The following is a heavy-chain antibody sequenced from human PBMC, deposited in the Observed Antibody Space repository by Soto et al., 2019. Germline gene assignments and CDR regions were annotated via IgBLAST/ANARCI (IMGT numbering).Heavy chain of an antibody. CDR1: GFTFSNAW. V-gene: IGHV3-15*01. CDR2: IKSKTDGGTT. CDR3: TTGRETFLEYFQH. D-gene: IGHD1-26*01. J-gene: IGHJ1*01. Sequence: GGSLRLSCAASGFTFSNAWMSWVRQAPGKGLEWVGRIKSKTDGGTTDYAAPVKGRFTISRDDSKNTLYLQMNSLKTEDTAVYYCTTGRETFLEYFQHWGQGTLVTVSS.